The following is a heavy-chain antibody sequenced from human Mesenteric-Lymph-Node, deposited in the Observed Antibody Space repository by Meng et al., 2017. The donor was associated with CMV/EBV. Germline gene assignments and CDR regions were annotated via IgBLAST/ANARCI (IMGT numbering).Heavy chain of an antibody. CDR3: AKGSGWPNWFDP. D-gene: IGHD6-19*01. CDR2: TYSGTSGT. Sequence: SCAASGFTFSDFAMSWVRQAPGKGLEWVSVTYSGTSGTYYADSVKGRFTISRDNSKNTIYLQMNSLRAEDTAVYYCAKGSGWPNWFDPWGQGTLVTVSS. CDR1: GFTFSDFA. V-gene: IGHV3-23*03. J-gene: IGHJ5*02.